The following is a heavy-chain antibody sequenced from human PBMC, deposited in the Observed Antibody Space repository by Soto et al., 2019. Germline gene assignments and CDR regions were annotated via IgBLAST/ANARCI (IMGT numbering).Heavy chain of an antibody. D-gene: IGHD3-9*01. Sequence: SETLSLTCAVYGGSFSGYYWSWIRQPPGKGLEWIGEINHSGSTNYNPSLKSRVTISVDTSKNQFSLKLSSVTAADTAVYYCARESGLRYFDWWRNDVDAFDIWGQGTMVTVSS. CDR1: GGSFSGYY. CDR3: ARESGLRYFDWWRNDVDAFDI. J-gene: IGHJ3*02. V-gene: IGHV4-34*01. CDR2: INHSGST.